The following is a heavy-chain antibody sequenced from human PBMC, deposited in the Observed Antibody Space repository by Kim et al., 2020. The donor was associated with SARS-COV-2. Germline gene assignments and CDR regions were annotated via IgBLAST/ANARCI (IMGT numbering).Heavy chain of an antibody. CDR2: DGGTT. D-gene: IGHD3-10*01. V-gene: IGHV3-15*01. J-gene: IGHJ4*02. Sequence: DGGTTDYAAPVKGRFTISRDDSKNTLYLQMNSLKTEDTAVYYCTTFSGAGGQGTLVTVSS. CDR3: TTFSGA.